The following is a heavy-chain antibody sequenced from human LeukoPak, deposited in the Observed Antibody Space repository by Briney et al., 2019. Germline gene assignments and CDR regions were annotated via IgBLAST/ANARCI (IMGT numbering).Heavy chain of an antibody. CDR2: ISPYNGKT. Sequence: ASVTVSCKASGYIFSSNDITWVRQAPGQGLEWMGWISPYNGKTSYAQKLQGRFTMTTDTSTSTAYMELRSLRSDDTAVYYCARDTYYYDSSGYWADYWGQGTLVTVSS. D-gene: IGHD3-22*01. CDR3: ARDTYYYDSSGYWADY. J-gene: IGHJ4*02. CDR1: GYIFSSND. V-gene: IGHV1-18*01.